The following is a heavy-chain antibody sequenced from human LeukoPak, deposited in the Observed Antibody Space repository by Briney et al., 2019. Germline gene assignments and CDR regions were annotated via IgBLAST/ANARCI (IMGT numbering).Heavy chain of an antibody. CDR2: IYPGDSDT. J-gene: IGHJ5*02. V-gene: IGHV5-51*01. CDR3: ARHRKYCSGGSCYGIWFDP. CDR1: GYSFTSYW. D-gene: IGHD2-15*01. Sequence: GESLKISCKGSGYSFTSYWLGWVRQMPGKGLEWMGIIYPGDSDTRYSPSFQGQVTISADKSISTAYLQWSSLKASDTAMYYCARHRKYCSGGSCYGIWFDPWGQGTLVTVSS.